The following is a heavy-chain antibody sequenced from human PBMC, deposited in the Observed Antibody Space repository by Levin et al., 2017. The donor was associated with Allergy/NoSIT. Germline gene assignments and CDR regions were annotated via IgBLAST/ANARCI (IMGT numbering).Heavy chain of an antibody. Sequence: SQTLSLTCTVSGGSISSGDYYWSWIRQPPAKGLEWIGYIYYSGSTYYNPSLKSRVTISVDTSKNQFSLKLTSVTAADTAVYYCARTYYDYVWGGFRIGYFDSWGQGTLVPVSS. CDR1: GGSISSGDYY. D-gene: IGHD3-16*02. J-gene: IGHJ4*02. V-gene: IGHV4-30-4*01. CDR3: ARTYYDYVWGGFRIGYFDS. CDR2: IYYSGST.